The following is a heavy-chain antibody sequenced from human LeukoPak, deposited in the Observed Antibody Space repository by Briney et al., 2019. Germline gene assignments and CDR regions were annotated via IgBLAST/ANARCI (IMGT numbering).Heavy chain of an antibody. Sequence: PGRSLRLSCAASGFTFSSYGMHWVRQAPGKGLEWVAVIWYDGSNKYYADSVKGRFTISRDNSKNTLYLQMNSLRAEDTAVYYCARGDNCGGDCYSFDYWGQGTLVTVSS. J-gene: IGHJ4*02. CDR3: ARGDNCGGDCYSFDY. CDR2: IWYDGSNK. D-gene: IGHD2-21*02. CDR1: GFTFSSYG. V-gene: IGHV3-33*01.